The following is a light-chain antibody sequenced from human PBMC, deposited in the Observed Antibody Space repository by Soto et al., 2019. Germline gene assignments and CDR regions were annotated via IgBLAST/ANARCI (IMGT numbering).Light chain of an antibody. CDR3: QQYGSSGT. CDR1: QSFRGL. Sequence: EVVLTQSPVTLSLSPGERATLSCRASQSFRGLLACYQQKPGQAPRLLIYDAYNRATGIPPRFSGSGSGTDFTLTISSLEPEDFAVYYCQQYGSSGTFGQGTKVDIK. J-gene: IGKJ1*01. CDR2: DAY. V-gene: IGKV3-11*01.